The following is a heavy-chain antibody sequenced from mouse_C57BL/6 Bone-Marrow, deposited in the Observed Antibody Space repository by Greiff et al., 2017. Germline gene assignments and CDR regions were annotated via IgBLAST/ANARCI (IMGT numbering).Heavy chain of an antibody. CDR2: IYPRDGST. V-gene: IGHV1-85*01. Sequence: VQLQESGPELVKPGASVKLSCKASGYTFTSYDINWVKQRPGQGLEWIGWIYPRDGSTKYTEKFKGKATLTVDTSSSTAYMHLSSLTSEDSALYYCARWGITTVVEAMDYWGQGTSVTVSS. J-gene: IGHJ4*01. CDR3: ARWGITTVVEAMDY. CDR1: GYTFTSYD. D-gene: IGHD1-1*01.